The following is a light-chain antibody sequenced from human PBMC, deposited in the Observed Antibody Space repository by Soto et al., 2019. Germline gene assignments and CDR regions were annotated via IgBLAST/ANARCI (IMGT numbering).Light chain of an antibody. CDR2: EAS. J-gene: IGKJ1*01. V-gene: IGKV1-5*03. Sequence: DIQMTQSPSTLSASVGDRVTITCRASQSISSWLAWYQQKPGKAPKLLIYEASNLESGVPSRLRGSGSGTELTLTISSLQPDDFAPYYCQQSNNYPWTFGQGTKVDIK. CDR3: QQSNNYPWT. CDR1: QSISSW.